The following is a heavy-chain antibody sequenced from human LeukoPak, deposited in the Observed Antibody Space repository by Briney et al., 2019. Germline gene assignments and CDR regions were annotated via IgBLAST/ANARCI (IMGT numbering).Heavy chain of an antibody. D-gene: IGHD6-13*01. V-gene: IGHV1-18*01. CDR1: GYTFTSYG. Sequence: GASVKVSCKASGYTFTSYGISWVRQAPGQGLEWMGWISAYNGNTNYAQKLQGRVTMTTDTSTSTAYMELRSLRSDDTAVYYCARDGFRAAAGTGALDIWGQGTMVTVSS. J-gene: IGHJ3*02. CDR3: ARDGFRAAAGTGALDI. CDR2: ISAYNGNT.